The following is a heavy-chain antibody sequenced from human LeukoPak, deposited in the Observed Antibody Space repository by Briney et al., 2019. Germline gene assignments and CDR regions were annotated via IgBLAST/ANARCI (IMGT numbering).Heavy chain of an antibody. CDR3: ARGRGGRVWGSYRYPDY. CDR1: GYTFTSYG. V-gene: IGHV1-18*01. Sequence: ASVKVSCKASGYTFTSYGISWVRQAPGQGLEWMGWISAYNGNTNYAQKLQGRVTMTTDTSTSTAYMELRSLRPDDTAVYYCARGRGGRVWGSYRYPDYWGQGTLVTVSS. J-gene: IGHJ4*02. D-gene: IGHD3-16*02. CDR2: ISAYNGNT.